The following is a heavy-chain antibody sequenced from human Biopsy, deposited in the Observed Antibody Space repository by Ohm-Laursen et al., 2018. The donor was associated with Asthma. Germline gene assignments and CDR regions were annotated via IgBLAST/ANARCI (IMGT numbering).Heavy chain of an antibody. Sequence: SLRLSCAASGFTFTTYGMHWVRQAPGRGLEWVGVIWFDGSKKYYADSVKGRLTISRDNSKKMLYLQMNSLRAEDTAVYYCATNSGAYKNSLGDGLDVWGQGTTVIVSS. CDR1: GFTFTTYG. D-gene: IGHD1-26*01. J-gene: IGHJ6*02. V-gene: IGHV3-33*01. CDR2: IWFDGSKK. CDR3: ATNSGAYKNSLGDGLDV.